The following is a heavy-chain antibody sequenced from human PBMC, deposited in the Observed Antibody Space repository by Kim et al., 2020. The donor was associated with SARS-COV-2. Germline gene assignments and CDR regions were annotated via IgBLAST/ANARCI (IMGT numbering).Heavy chain of an antibody. D-gene: IGHD1-26*01. CDR2: ISAYNGNT. J-gene: IGHJ3*02. V-gene: IGHV1-18*01. Sequence: ASVKVSCKASGYTFTSYDISWVRQAPGQGLEWMGWISAYNGNTNYAQKLQGRVTMTTDTSTSTAYMELRSLRSDDTAVYYCARNWVGAKGGSAFDIWGQGTMVTVSS. CDR3: ARNWVGAKGGSAFDI. CDR1: GYTFTSYD.